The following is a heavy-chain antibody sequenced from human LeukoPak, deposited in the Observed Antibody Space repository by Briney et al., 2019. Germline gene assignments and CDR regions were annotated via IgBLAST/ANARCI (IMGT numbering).Heavy chain of an antibody. CDR3: ARVLDFWSGSTHYSYDTMDV. CDR1: EYTFSSYY. V-gene: IGHV1-46*01. J-gene: IGHJ6*02. CDR2: ISPSGGST. Sequence: ASVKDSCKASEYTFSSYYMHWVRQAPGQGLEWMGIISPSGGSTSYAQKFQGRVTMTRDTSTSTVYMELSSLRSEDTAVYYCARVLDFWSGSTHYSYDTMDVWGQGTTVTVSS. D-gene: IGHD3-3*01.